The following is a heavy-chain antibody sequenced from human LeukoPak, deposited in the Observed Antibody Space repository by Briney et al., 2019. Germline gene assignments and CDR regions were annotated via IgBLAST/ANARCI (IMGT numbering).Heavy chain of an antibody. J-gene: IGHJ5*02. CDR3: ARAKYYYDSGDYHWFDP. D-gene: IGHD3-22*01. CDR2: IFYSGNT. CDR1: GGSISTYY. V-gene: IGHV4-59*01. Sequence: SETLSLTCTVSGGSISTYYWSWVRQSTGKGLEWIGNIFYSGNTKYNPSLKSRLTMTVDTSKNQFSLKLSSMTAADTAVYYCARAKYYYDSGDYHWFDPWGQGTLVTVSS.